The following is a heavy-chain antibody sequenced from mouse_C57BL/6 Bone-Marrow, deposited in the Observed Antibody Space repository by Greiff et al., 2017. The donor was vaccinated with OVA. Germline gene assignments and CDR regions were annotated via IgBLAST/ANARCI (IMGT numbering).Heavy chain of an antibody. CDR3: ARTWLLPFAY. CDR2: INPSTGGT. CDR1: GYSFTGYY. Sequence: EVQLQQSGPELVKPGASVKISCKASGYSFTGYYMNWVKQSPEKSLEWIGEINPSTGGTTYNQKFKAKATLTVDKSSSTAYMQLESLTSEDSAVYYCARTWLLPFAYWGQGTLVTVSA. D-gene: IGHD2-3*01. V-gene: IGHV1-42*01. J-gene: IGHJ3*01.